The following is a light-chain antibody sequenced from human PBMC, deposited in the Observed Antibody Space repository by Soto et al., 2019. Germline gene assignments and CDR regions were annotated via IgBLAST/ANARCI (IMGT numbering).Light chain of an antibody. CDR3: QQQSNWPVYN. Sequence: EIVLTQSPSTLSLSPGERATLSCRASQSVSSYLAWSQQKPGQAPRLLIYDASNRATGIPARFSGSGSGSGFNFTISSIEPEDFEVYDGQQQSNWPVYNFGQGTKVEIK. CDR2: DAS. CDR1: QSVSSY. J-gene: IGKJ2*01. V-gene: IGKV3-11*01.